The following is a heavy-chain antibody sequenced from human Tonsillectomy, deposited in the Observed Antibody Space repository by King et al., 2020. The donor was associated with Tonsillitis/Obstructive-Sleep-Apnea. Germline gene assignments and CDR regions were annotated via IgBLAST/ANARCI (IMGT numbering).Heavy chain of an antibody. CDR3: ASQHLGANYYFDY. CDR2: INHSGST. D-gene: IGHD3-16*01. CDR1: GGSFSGYY. J-gene: IGHJ4*02. Sequence: VKLQQWGAGLLKPSETLSLTCAVYGGSFSGYYWSWIRQPPGKGLEWIGEINHSGSTNYNPSLKSRVTISVDTSKNQFSLRLSSVTAADTAVYYCASQHLGANYYFDYWGQGTLVTVSS. V-gene: IGHV4-34*01.